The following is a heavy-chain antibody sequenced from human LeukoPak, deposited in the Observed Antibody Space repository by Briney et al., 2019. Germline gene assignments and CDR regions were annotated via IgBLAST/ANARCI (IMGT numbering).Heavy chain of an antibody. CDR2: IYYSGST. V-gene: IGHV4-30-4*08. D-gene: IGHD2-15*01. J-gene: IGHJ6*03. Sequence: KPSQTLSLTCTVSGGSISSGDYYWGWIRQPPGKGLEWIGYIYYSGSTYYNPSLKSRVTISVDTSKNQFSLKLSSVTAADTAVYYCARAVYRAATYYYYYYMDVWRKGTTVTVSS. CDR3: ARAVYRAATYYYYYYMDV. CDR1: GGSISSGDYY.